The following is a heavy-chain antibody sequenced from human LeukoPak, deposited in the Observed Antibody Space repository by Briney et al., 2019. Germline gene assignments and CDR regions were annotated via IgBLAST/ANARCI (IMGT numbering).Heavy chain of an antibody. CDR3: ARVRGLGVISPYFDY. Sequence: SGTLSLTCSVSGGSISSHCWGWIRRPPGKGLEWLGCIKYSGSTHYNPSLESRVTISVDTSKNQFSLKLSSVTAADTAVYYCARVRGLGVISPYFDYWGQGILVTVSS. D-gene: IGHD3-16*02. J-gene: IGHJ4*02. CDR2: IKYSGST. V-gene: IGHV4-59*08. CDR1: GGSISSHC.